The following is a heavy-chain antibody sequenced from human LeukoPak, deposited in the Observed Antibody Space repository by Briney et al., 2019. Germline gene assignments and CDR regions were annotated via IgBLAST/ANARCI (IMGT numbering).Heavy chain of an antibody. D-gene: IGHD3-3*01. J-gene: IGHJ4*02. CDR2: VYYSGST. CDR1: GGSISSGGYY. Sequence: ASQTLSLTCSVSGGSISSGGYYWNWIRQHPGKGLEWIGYVYYSGSTYCNPALKSRLSMSVDTSKNQFSLHLNSVTAADTAVYYCAREISIFGVVKRGYYFDFWGQGILVTVSS. V-gene: IGHV4-31*03. CDR3: AREISIFGVVKRGYYFDF.